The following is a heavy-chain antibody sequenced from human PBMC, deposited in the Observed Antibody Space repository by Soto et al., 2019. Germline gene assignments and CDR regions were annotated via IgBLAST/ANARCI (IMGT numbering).Heavy chain of an antibody. D-gene: IGHD3-3*01. Sequence: PSETLSLTCAVSGGSVSSEDHYWSWIRQTPGKGLEWIGYIYYTGTTNYNPSLKRRVTMSVDTYRDQVSLRLRTVTRADTAVYYCAREQYDFRSGSYYYAMEVWGQGTKVTVSS. CDR1: GGSVSSEDHY. V-gene: IGHV4-61*08. J-gene: IGHJ6*02. CDR2: IYYTGTT. CDR3: AREQYDFRSGSYYYAMEV.